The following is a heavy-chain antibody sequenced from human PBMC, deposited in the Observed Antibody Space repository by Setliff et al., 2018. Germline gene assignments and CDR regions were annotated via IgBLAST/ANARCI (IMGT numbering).Heavy chain of an antibody. CDR1: GGSISSSSYY. D-gene: IGHD3-3*01. V-gene: IGHV4-39*07. Sequence: SETLSLTCTVSGGSISSSSYYWGWIRQPPGKGLEWIGSIYYSGSTYYNPSLKSRVTISVDTSKNQFSLKLSSVTAADTAVYYCARETRYYNFWSGYKDYWGQGTLVTVS. CDR3: ARETRYYNFWSGYKDY. CDR2: IYYSGST. J-gene: IGHJ4*02.